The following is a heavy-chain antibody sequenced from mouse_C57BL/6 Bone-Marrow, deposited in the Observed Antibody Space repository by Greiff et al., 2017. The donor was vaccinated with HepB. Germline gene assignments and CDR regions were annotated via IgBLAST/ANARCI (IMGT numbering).Heavy chain of an antibody. V-gene: IGHV1-74*01. CDR3: AIPYQFPLMRGTTRGFAY. J-gene: IGHJ3*01. Sequence: QVQLQQPGAELVKPGASVKVSCKASGYTFTSYWMHWVKQRPGQGLEWIGRIHPSDSDTNYNRKFKGKATLTVDKSSSTAYMQLSSLTSEDSAVYYCAIPYQFPLMRGTTRGFAYWGQGTLVTVSA. CDR2: IHPSDSDT. D-gene: IGHD2-3*01. CDR1: GYTFTSYW.